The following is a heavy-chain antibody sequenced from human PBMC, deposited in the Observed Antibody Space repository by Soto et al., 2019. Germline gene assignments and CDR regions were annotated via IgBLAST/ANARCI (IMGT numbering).Heavy chain of an antibody. V-gene: IGHV4-4*07. D-gene: IGHD2-2*01. CDR1: GGSISSYY. J-gene: IGHJ6*02. CDR3: ARDPYPGDTQHGMDV. Sequence: QVQLQESGPGLVKPSETLSLTCTVSGGSISSYYWSWIRQPAGKGLEWIGRIYTSGSTNYNPSLKSRVTMSVDTSKNQFSLKRSSVTAADTAVYYCARDPYPGDTQHGMDVWGQGTTVTVSS. CDR2: IYTSGST.